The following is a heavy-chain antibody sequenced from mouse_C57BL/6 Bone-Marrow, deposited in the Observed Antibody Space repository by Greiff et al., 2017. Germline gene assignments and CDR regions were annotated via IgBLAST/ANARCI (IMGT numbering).Heavy chain of an antibody. Sequence: EVKLQESGGGLVKPGGSLKLSCAASGFTFSSYAMSWVRQTPEKRLEWVATISDGGSYTYYPDNVKGRFTISRDNAENNLYMQMSHLKSEDTAMYDFAREGRITTPFSYWGQGTTLTGSS. CDR3: AREGRITTPFSY. J-gene: IGHJ2*01. CDR2: ISDGGSYT. D-gene: IGHD1-1*01. CDR1: GFTFSSYA. V-gene: IGHV5-4*01.